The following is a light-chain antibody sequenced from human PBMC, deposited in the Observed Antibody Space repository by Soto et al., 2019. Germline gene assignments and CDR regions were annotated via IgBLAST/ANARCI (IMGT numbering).Light chain of an antibody. CDR2: SNN. Sequence: QSVLTQPPSASGTPGQRVTLSCSGRSSNIGSNTVNWYQQLPGTAPKLLIFSNNQRPSGVPDRFSGSKSGTSASLAISGLQSEDEAEYDCAAWEDSLNGVVFGGGTKLTVL. V-gene: IGLV1-44*01. J-gene: IGLJ2*01. CDR3: AAWEDSLNGVV. CDR1: SSNIGSNT.